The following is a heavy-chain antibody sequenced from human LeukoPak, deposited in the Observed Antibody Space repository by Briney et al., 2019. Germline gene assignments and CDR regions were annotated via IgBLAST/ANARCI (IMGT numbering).Heavy chain of an antibody. J-gene: IGHJ5*02. Sequence: ASVKVSCKASGYTFTDYYMHWVRQAPGQGLEWMGWINPNSGGTNYAQKFQGRVTMARDTSISTAYMELSRLRSDDTAVYYCARDGSITMRDNWFDPWGQGTLVTVSS. CDR3: ARDGSITMRDNWFDP. V-gene: IGHV1-2*02. CDR1: GYTFTDYY. D-gene: IGHD3-22*01. CDR2: INPNSGGT.